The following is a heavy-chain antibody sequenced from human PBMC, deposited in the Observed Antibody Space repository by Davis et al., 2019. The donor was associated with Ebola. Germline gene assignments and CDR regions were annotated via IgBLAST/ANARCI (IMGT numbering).Heavy chain of an antibody. V-gene: IGHV3-74*01. J-gene: IGHJ4*02. CDR2: LNGDGNQI. CDR1: GFTFSTYT. CDR3: VREGYWNLDY. Sequence: GESLKISCAASGFTFSTYTMNWVRQAPGKGLVWVSRLNGDGNQIHYADSVKGRFTISRDNAKDTVYLQMNGLRADDTAVYFCVREGYWNLDYWGQGTLVTVSS. D-gene: IGHD1-1*01.